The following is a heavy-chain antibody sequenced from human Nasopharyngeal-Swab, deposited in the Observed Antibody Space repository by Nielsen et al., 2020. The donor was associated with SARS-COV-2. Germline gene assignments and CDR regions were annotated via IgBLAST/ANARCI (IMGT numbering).Heavy chain of an antibody. V-gene: IGHV4-59*12. J-gene: IGHJ6*02. CDR3: ARDIGTPAYPRYYYYGMDV. CDR2: IYDSGSA. D-gene: IGHD1-1*01. Sequence: RQAPGKGLEYVGYIYDSGSANYNPSLKSRVTISVDTSKNQFSLKLSSVTAADTAVYYCARDIGTPAYPRYYYYGMDVWGQGTTVTVSS.